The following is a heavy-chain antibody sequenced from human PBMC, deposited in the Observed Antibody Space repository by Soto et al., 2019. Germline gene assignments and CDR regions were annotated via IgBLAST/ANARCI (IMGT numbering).Heavy chain of an antibody. Sequence: SVKVSCKASGFTFSSTAVQWVRQARGQRLEWMGWIVVGSGNTNYAQKFQERVTIARDMSTSTAYMELSSLTYEDTAVYYRGADRPASLWGQGTLVTVSS. V-gene: IGHV1-58*01. CDR3: GADRPASL. CDR1: GFTFSSTA. CDR2: IVVGSGNT. J-gene: IGHJ4*02.